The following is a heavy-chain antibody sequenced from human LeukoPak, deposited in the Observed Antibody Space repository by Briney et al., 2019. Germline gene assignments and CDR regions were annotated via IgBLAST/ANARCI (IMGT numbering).Heavy chain of an antibody. Sequence: GGSLRLSCAASGFTFRNYSMNWVRQAPGKGLEWVSGISDSGGTTDYADSVKGRFAISRDNSNNTLYLQMNSLRAEDTAVYYCAKALSGSSSSCYNYWGQGTLVTVSS. CDR1: GFTFRNYS. V-gene: IGHV3-23*01. J-gene: IGHJ4*02. CDR2: ISDSGGTT. CDR3: AKALSGSSSSCYNY. D-gene: IGHD2-2*02.